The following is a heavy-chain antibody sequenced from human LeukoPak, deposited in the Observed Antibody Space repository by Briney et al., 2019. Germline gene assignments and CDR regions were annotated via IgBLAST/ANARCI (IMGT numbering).Heavy chain of an antibody. V-gene: IGHV3-7*01. J-gene: IGHJ5*02. CDR1: GFTFSIYW. CDR2: IKQDGSDK. D-gene: IGHD6-13*01. Sequence: GGSLRLSCAASGFTFSIYWMTWVRQAPGKGLEWVANIKQDGSDKYYVDSVKGRFTISRDTAKNSLYLQMNNLRAEDTAVYYCARERGIAAAGGSINNWFDPWGQGTLVTVSS. CDR3: ARERGIAAAGGSINNWFDP.